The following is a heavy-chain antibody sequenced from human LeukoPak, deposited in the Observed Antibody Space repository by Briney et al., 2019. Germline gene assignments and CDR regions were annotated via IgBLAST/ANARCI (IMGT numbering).Heavy chain of an antibody. D-gene: IGHD5-24*01. CDR3: ASSRDGYNKDYYYYMDV. Sequence: SQTLSLTCAISGDRVSSSGAAWNWIRQSPTRGLEWLGRTYYRSKWYNDYAVSVKSRITINPDTSKNQFSLQLNSVTPEDTAVYYCASSRDGYNKDYYYYMDVWGKGTTVTVSS. CDR1: GDRVSSSGAA. J-gene: IGHJ6*03. CDR2: TYYRSKWYN. V-gene: IGHV6-1*01.